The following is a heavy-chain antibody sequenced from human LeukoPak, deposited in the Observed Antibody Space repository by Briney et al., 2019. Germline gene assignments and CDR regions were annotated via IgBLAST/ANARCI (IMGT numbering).Heavy chain of an antibody. Sequence: SETLSLTCAVSGYSISSGYYWGWIRQPPGKGLEWIGSIYHSGGTYYNPSLKSRVTISVDTSKNQFSLKLSSVTAADTAVYYCARARATELGTFPSLDYWGQGTLVTVSS. CDR3: ARARATELGTFPSLDY. V-gene: IGHV4-38-2*01. J-gene: IGHJ4*02. CDR1: GYSISSGYY. CDR2: IYHSGGT. D-gene: IGHD7-27*01.